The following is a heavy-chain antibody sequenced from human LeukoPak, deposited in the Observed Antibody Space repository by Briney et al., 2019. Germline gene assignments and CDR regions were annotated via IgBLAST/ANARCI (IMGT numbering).Heavy chain of an antibody. D-gene: IGHD6-19*01. CDR1: GFTVSSNY. CDR3: ARGQWLEYLFDN. V-gene: IGHV3-53*01. J-gene: IGHJ5*02. CDR2: IYSTYST. Sequence: PGGSLRLSCAASGFTVSSNYMSWVRQAPGKGLEWVAVIYSTYSTYYSDSLKGRFTISRDNSKNTLYLQMNSLRAEDTAVYYCARGQWLEYLFDNWGQGTLVTVSS.